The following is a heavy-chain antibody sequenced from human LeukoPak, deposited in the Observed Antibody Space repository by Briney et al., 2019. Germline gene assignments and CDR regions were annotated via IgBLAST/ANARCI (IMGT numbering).Heavy chain of an antibody. CDR2: IKQDGSEK. CDR1: GFTFSNYW. V-gene: IGHV3-7*01. J-gene: IGHJ4*02. D-gene: IGHD3-22*01. Sequence: PGGSLRLSCAASGFTFSNYWMSWVRQAPGKGLEWVANIKQDGSEKYYVDSVKGRFTISRDNAKNSLYLQMNSLRAEDTAVYYCARDFRRGRYYDSSGYHCGYWGQGTLVTVSS. CDR3: ARDFRRGRYYDSSGYHCGY.